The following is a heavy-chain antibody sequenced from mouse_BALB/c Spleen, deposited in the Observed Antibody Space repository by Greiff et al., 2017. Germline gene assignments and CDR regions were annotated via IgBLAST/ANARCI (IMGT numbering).Heavy chain of an antibody. CDR1: GFNIKDYY. V-gene: IGHV14-4*02. Sequence: EVKLMESGAELVRSGASVKLSCTASGFNIKDYYMHWVKQRPEQGLEWIGWIDPENGDTEYAPKFQGKATMTADTSSNTAYLQLSSLTSEDTAVYYGNAHRYDGGAGFAYWGQGTLVTVSA. D-gene: IGHD2-14*01. CDR3: NAHRYDGGAGFAY. J-gene: IGHJ3*01. CDR2: IDPENGDT.